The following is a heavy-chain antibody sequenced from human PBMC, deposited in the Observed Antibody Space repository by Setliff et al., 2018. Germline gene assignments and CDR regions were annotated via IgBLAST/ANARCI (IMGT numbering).Heavy chain of an antibody. CDR1: GYTFTGYY. Sequence: ASVKVSCKASGYTFTGYYMHWVRQAPGQGLEWMGTINPNDGYTIYAPAFQGRVAMTTDTSTGTAYMELSGLTSADTAIYYCIVNMVRPVTGLDSWGPGTLVTVSS. CDR2: INPNDGYT. V-gene: IGHV1-46*01. J-gene: IGHJ4*02. D-gene: IGHD2-15*01. CDR3: IVNMVRPVTGLDS.